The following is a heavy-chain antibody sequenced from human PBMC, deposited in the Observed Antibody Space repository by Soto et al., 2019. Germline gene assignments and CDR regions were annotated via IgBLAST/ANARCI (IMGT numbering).Heavy chain of an antibody. CDR2: INHSGST. D-gene: IGHD3-9*01. Sequence: QVQLQQWGAGLLKPSETLSLTCAVYGGSFSGYYWSWIRQPPGKGLEWIGEINHSGSTNYNPSLKSPVTISVDTSKNQFSLKLSSVTAADTAVFYCARSKHRRNYDILTGYTYYFDYWGQGTLVTVSS. CDR3: ARSKHRRNYDILTGYTYYFDY. V-gene: IGHV4-34*01. J-gene: IGHJ4*02. CDR1: GGSFSGYY.